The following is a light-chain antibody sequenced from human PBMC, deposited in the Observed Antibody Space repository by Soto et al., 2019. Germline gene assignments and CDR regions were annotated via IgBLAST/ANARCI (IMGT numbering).Light chain of an antibody. Sequence: QSALPQPASVSASLGQSIAISCTGTSSDIGGYNFVSWHQLRPGKAPKLLIYDVTNRPSGVSDRFSGSKSGNTASLTISGLQSEDEADYYCTSYTSTGTLGIFGGGTKLTVL. V-gene: IGLV2-14*03. CDR3: TSYTSTGTLGI. CDR1: SSDIGGYNF. J-gene: IGLJ2*01. CDR2: DVT.